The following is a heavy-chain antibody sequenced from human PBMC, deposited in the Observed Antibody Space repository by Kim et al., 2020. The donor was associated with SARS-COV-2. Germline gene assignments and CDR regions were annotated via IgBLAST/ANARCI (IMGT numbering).Heavy chain of an antibody. CDR1: GYTFNIYW. J-gene: IGHJ3*02. D-gene: IGHD1-26*01. Sequence: GESLKISCQASGYTFNIYWIGWVRQVPGKGLQWMGIIYPRDSDARYSPSFHGQVTISVDTSITTAYLQWNSLKASDSGMFYCARGALPGTPGAFDIWGQG. CDR2: IYPRDSDA. V-gene: IGHV5-51*01. CDR3: ARGALPGTPGAFDI.